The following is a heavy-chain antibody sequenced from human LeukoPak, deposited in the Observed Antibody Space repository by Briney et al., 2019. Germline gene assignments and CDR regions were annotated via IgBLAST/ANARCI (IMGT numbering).Heavy chain of an antibody. Sequence: SETLSLTCTVSGGSISSSSHYWGWIRQPPGKGLEWIGSIYYSGSTYYNPSLKSRVTISVDTSKNQFSLKLSSVTAADTAVYYCASITMVRGVSPWGQGTLVTVSS. CDR3: ASITMVRGVSP. V-gene: IGHV4-39*07. J-gene: IGHJ5*02. CDR1: GGSISSSSHY. CDR2: IYYSGST. D-gene: IGHD3-10*01.